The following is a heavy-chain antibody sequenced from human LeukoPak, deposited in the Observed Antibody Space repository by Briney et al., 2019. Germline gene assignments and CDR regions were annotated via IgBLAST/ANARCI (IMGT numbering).Heavy chain of an antibody. CDR3: ARPERGDVLLWFGELLGGAFDI. V-gene: IGHV1-46*01. CDR2: INPSGGST. CDR1: GYTFTSYY. D-gene: IGHD3-10*01. J-gene: IGHJ3*02. Sequence: ASVKVSCKASGYTFTSYYMHWVRQAPGQGLEWMGIINPSGGSTSYAQKFQGRVTMTRDTSTSTVYMELSSLKSEDTAVYYCARPERGDVLLWFGELLGGAFDIWGQGTMVTVSS.